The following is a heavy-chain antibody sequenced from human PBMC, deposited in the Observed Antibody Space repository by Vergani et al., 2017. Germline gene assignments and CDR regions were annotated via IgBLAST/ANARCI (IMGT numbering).Heavy chain of an antibody. CDR2: ISSSSSYI. CDR3: ARDALDDCLSGYYTRWYYFDY. J-gene: IGHJ4*02. D-gene: IGHD3-3*01. CDR1: GFTFSSYS. V-gene: IGHV3-21*01. Sequence: EVQLVESGGGLVKPGGSLRLSCAASGFTFSSYSMNWVRQARGKGLEWVSSISSSSSYIYDADSVKGRFTNSRDNAKNSLYLQTNSLRAEDTAVYYCARDALDDCLSGYYTRWYYFDYWGQGTLVTVSS.